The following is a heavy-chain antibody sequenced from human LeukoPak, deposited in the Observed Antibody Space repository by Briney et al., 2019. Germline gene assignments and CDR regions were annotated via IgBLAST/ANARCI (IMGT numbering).Heavy chain of an antibody. D-gene: IGHD1-1*01. CDR1: GFTFTTYY. V-gene: IGHV3-7*01. CDR2: INQDGGTQ. CDR3: ARENWSLDN. J-gene: IGHJ4*02. Sequence: PGGSLRLSCAASGFTFTTYYMTWVRQAPGKGLEWVANINQDGGTQYYVDSVKGRFTISRDNAINSVFLQMNSLRAEDTAVYYCARENWSLDNWGQGTLVTVSS.